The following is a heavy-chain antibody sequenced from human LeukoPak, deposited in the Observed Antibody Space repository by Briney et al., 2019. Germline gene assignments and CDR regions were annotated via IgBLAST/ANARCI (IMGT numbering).Heavy chain of an antibody. Sequence: GGSLRLSCAASGFTFSSYWVSWVRQAPGKGLEWVANIKQDGSEKYYVDSVKGRFTISRDNAENSLYLQMNSLRAEDTAVYYCARAGGTYYGIAFDIWGQGTMVTVSS. CDR1: GFTFSSYW. CDR2: IKQDGSEK. V-gene: IGHV3-7*01. J-gene: IGHJ3*02. D-gene: IGHD1-26*01. CDR3: ARAGGTYYGIAFDI.